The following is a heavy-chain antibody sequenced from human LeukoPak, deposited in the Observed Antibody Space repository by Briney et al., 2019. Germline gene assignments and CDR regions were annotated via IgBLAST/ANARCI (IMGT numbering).Heavy chain of an antibody. CDR3: SEGLDY. V-gene: IGHV3-15*04. J-gene: IGHJ4*02. CDR2: IASTAHGGTT. Sequence: GGSLRLSCAASGFTFSYVWMSWLRQAPGKGLEWVGRIASTAHGGTTDYAAPVKGRFTISRDDSKDTLYLQMNSLKTEDTAVYFCSEGLDYWGQGTLVTVSS. CDR1: GFTFSYVW.